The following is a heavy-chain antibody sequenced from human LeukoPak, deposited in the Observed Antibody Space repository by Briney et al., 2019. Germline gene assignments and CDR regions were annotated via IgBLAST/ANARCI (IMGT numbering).Heavy chain of an antibody. CDR3: ARSGTVTGYLY. Sequence: SETLSPTCTVSGGSLSSYYWTWIRQLPGKGLEWIGYIYYTGSTNYNPSLKSRVTMSVDTSKNQFSLNLNSVTAADTAVYYCARSGTVTGYLYWGQGALVTVSS. D-gene: IGHD3-9*01. V-gene: IGHV4-59*01. J-gene: IGHJ4*02. CDR2: IYYTGST. CDR1: GGSLSSYY.